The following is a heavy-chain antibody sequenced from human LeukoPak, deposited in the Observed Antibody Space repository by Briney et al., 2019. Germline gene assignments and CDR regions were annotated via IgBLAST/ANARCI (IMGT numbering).Heavy chain of an antibody. V-gene: IGHV5-51*01. CDR1: GYSFTSYW. CDR2: IYPGDSDT. D-gene: IGHD1-1*01. Sequence: GESLKISCKGSGYSFTSYWIGWVRQMPGEGLEWMGIIYPGDSDTRYSPSFQGQVTISADKSINTAYLQWSSLEASDTAMYYCARQGKITTGRNYFDYWGQGTLVTVSS. CDR3: ARQGKITTGRNYFDY. J-gene: IGHJ4*02.